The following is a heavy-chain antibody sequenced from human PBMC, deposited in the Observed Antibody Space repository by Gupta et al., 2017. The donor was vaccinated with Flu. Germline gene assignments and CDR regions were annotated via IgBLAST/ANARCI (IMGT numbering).Heavy chain of an antibody. V-gene: IGHV3-7*01. CDR2: INQDGSVK. CDR3: ARDWAYIAFDY. J-gene: IGHJ4*02. CDR1: GFTFTSSG. Sequence: EVQLVESGGGLVQPGGSLRLSCAASGFTFTSSGMTGGRQAPGKGLEWVANINQDGSVKNCVDSVKGRFTISRDNAKNSLYLHMNSLRAEDTAVYFCARDWAYIAFDYWGQGTLVTVSS. D-gene: IGHD5-12*01.